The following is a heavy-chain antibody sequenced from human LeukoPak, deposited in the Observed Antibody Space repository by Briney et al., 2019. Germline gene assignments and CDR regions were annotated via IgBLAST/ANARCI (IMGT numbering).Heavy chain of an antibody. CDR2: IYTSGST. CDR1: GGSISSGSYY. Sequence: SETLSLTCTVSGGSISSGSYYWSWIRQPAGKGLEWIGRIYTSGSTNYNPSLKSRVTISVDTSKNQFSLKLSSVTAADTAVYYCARDHDYGDYYGGVYWGQGTLVTVSS. CDR3: ARDHDYGDYYGGVY. J-gene: IGHJ4*02. D-gene: IGHD4-17*01. V-gene: IGHV4-61*02.